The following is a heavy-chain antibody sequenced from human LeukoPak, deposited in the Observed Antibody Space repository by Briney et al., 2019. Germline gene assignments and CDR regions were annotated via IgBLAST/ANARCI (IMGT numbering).Heavy chain of an antibody. V-gene: IGHV4-30-2*01. CDR2: IYHSGST. D-gene: IGHD5-24*01. CDR1: GGSISSGGYS. CDR3: ASKTIKDGYSDAFDI. Sequence: SQTLSLTCAVSGGSISSGGYSWSWIRQPPGKGLEWIGCIYHSGSTYYNPSLKSRVTISVDRSKNQFSLKLSSVTAADTAVYYCASKTIKDGYSDAFDIWGQGTMVTVSS. J-gene: IGHJ3*02.